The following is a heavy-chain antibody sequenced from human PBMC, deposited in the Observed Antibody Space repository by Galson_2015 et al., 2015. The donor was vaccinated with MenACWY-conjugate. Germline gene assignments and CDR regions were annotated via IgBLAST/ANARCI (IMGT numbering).Heavy chain of an antibody. CDR1: GFTFNQYW. D-gene: IGHD5-24*01. CDR2: ISPDGSVT. Sequence: SLRLSCAASGFTFNQYWMHWVRRAPGTGLVWVSRISPDGSVTNYADSVKGRVTHSRDNAKNTLYLQMNSLRGDGTSVYYGTRGNDGYGQFDPSGQGTLVTVSS. V-gene: IGHV3-74*01. CDR3: TRGNDGYGQFDP. J-gene: IGHJ5*02.